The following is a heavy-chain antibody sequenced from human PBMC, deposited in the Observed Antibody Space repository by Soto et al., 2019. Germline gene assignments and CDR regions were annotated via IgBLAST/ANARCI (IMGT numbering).Heavy chain of an antibody. J-gene: IGHJ5*02. V-gene: IGHV5-51*01. CDR1: GYSFTSYW. CDR2: IYPGDSDT. CDR3: ARHGVISYGFLWFDP. Sequence: PGESLKISCKGSGYSFTSYWIGWVRQMPWKGLEWMGIIYPGDSDTRYSPSFQGQVTISADKSISTAYLQWSSLKASDTAMYYCARHGVISYGFLWFDPWGQGTLVTVSS. D-gene: IGHD3-16*02.